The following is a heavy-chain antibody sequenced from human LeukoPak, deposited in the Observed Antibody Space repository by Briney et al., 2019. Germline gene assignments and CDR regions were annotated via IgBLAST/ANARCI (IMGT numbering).Heavy chain of an antibody. Sequence: PGGSLRLSCAASGFTVSSNYMSWVRQAPGKGLEWVSVIYSGGSTYYADSVKGRFTISRDNSKSTLYLQMNSLRAEDTAVYYCARCSGGYYFDYWGQETLVTVSS. CDR2: IYSGGST. D-gene: IGHD3-10*01. V-gene: IGHV3-53*01. J-gene: IGHJ4*02. CDR1: GFTVSSNY. CDR3: ARCSGGYYFDY.